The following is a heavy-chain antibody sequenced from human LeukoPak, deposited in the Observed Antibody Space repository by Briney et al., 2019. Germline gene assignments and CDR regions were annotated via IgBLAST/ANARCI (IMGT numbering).Heavy chain of an antibody. J-gene: IGHJ4*02. CDR1: GGSICRSGYY. V-gene: IGHV4-39*01. CDR3: ATYRLGAATFDY. D-gene: IGHD6-13*01. Sequence: SETLSLTCTVSGGSICRSGYYWAWIRQPPGKGLEWIGSIHHSGTTYYNPSLKSRVTISVDTSKNQFSLKLSSVTAADTAVYYCATYRLGAATFDYWGQGTLVTVSS. CDR2: IHHSGTT.